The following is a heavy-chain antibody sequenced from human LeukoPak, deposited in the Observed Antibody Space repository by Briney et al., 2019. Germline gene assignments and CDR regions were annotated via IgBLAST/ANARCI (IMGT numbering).Heavy chain of an antibody. Sequence: ASVKVSCKASGYTFTSYYMHWVRQAPGKGLEWMGGFDPEDGETIYAQKFQGRVTMTEDTSTDTAYMELSSLRSEDTAVYYCATDPPIRGGPSGYHLAPYWGQGTLVTVSS. D-gene: IGHD2-2*01. CDR1: GYTFTSYY. CDR3: ATDPPIRGGPSGYHLAPY. CDR2: FDPEDGET. V-gene: IGHV1-24*01. J-gene: IGHJ4*02.